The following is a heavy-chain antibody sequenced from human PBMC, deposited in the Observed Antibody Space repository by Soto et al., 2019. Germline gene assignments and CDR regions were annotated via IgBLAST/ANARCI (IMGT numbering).Heavy chain of an antibody. J-gene: IGHJ4*02. D-gene: IGHD2-21*02. V-gene: IGHV3-30*18. Sequence: GGPLRHSCAASGFTFSSYGMHWVRQDQGKGLEWVAVISYDGSNKYYADSVKGRFTISRDNSKNTLYLQMNSLRAEDTAVYYCAKDTLPFDYWGQGTLVTVSS. CDR1: GFTFSSYG. CDR2: ISYDGSNK. CDR3: AKDTLPFDY.